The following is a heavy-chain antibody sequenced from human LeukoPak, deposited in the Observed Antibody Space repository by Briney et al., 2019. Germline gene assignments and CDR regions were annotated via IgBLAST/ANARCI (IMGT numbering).Heavy chain of an antibody. CDR2: IRSKTYGGTA. CDR3: TYDSSGYSYYFDY. D-gene: IGHD3-22*01. CDR1: GFTFGDHA. Sequence: GGSLRLSCTTSGFTFGDHAMNWVRQAPGKGLEWVGFIRSKTYGGTAEYAASVKGRFTISRDDSISIVYLQMNSLKTEDTAVYYCTYDSSGYSYYFDYWGQGTLVTVSS. V-gene: IGHV3-49*04. J-gene: IGHJ4*02.